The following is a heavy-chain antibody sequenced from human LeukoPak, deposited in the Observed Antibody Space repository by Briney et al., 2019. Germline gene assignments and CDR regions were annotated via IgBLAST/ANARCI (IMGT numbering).Heavy chain of an antibody. D-gene: IGHD2-15*01. CDR2: IYSGGST. Sequence: GGSLRLSCAASGFTVSGNYMSWVRQAPGKGLEWVSVIYSGGSTYYADSVKGRFTISRDNSKNTLYLQMNSLRAEDTAVYYCANHCSGGSCYSDYFDYWGQGTLVTVSS. V-gene: IGHV3-66*01. CDR3: ANHCSGGSCYSDYFDY. J-gene: IGHJ4*02. CDR1: GFTVSGNY.